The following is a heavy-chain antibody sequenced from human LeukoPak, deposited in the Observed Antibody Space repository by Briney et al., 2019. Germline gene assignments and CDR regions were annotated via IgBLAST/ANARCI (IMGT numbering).Heavy chain of an antibody. CDR3: ARSMGAMIVEEADYFYC. CDR1: GGSISSYY. J-gene: IGHJ4*02. CDR2: IYYSGST. D-gene: IGHD3-22*01. V-gene: IGHV4-59*01. Sequence: SETLSLTCTVSGGSISSYYWSWIRQPPGKGLEWIGYIYYSGSTNYNPSLKSRVTISVDTSKNQFSLKLSSVTAADTAGYYCARSMGAMIVEEADYFYCLGQGTLITVSS.